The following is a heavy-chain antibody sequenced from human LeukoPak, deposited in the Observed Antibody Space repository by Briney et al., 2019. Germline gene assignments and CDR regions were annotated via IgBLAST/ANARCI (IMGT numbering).Heavy chain of an antibody. D-gene: IGHD3-10*01. CDR3: ARAGYYGSGSYYEDDY. J-gene: IGHJ4*02. CDR1: GYSISSGYY. Sequence: SETLSLTCTVSGYSISSGYYWGWIRQPPGKGLEWIGSIYHSGSTNYNPSLKSRVTISVDTSKNTFSLKLSSVTAADTAVYYCARAGYYGSGSYYEDDYWGQGTLVTVSS. CDR2: IYHSGST. V-gene: IGHV4-38-2*02.